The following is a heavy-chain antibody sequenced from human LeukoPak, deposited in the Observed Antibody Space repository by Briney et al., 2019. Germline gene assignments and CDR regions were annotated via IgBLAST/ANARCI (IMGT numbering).Heavy chain of an antibody. Sequence: AGGSLRLSCAASRFTFSSYWMSWVRLAPGKGLEWVANIKQDGSEKYYVDSVKGRFTISRDNAKNSLYLQMNSLRAEDTAVYYCAGSDTTGYSPREWDYWYFDLWGRGTLVTVSS. V-gene: IGHV3-7*01. CDR2: IKQDGSEK. J-gene: IGHJ2*01. CDR3: AGSDTTGYSPREWDYWYFDL. CDR1: RFTFSSYW. D-gene: IGHD3-9*01.